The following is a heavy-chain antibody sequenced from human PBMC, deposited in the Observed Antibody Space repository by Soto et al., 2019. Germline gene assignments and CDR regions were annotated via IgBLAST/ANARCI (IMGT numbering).Heavy chain of an antibody. CDR2: MYYSGST. D-gene: IGHD2-8*02. J-gene: IGHJ4*02. CDR3: ASRPPARSSPCTGDSLNYFDY. V-gene: IGHV4-39*02. CDR1: GGSISSSNYY. Sequence: SETLSLTCIVSGGSISSSNYYWGWIRQPPGKGLEWIGSMYYSGSTYYNPSLKSRVTISVDTSTNHFSLKLSSVTVADTAVYYRASRPPARSSPCTGDSLNYFDYWGQGTLVTVSS.